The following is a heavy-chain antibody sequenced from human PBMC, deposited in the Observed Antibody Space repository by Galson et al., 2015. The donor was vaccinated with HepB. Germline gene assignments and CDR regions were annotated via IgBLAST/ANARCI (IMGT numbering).Heavy chain of an antibody. D-gene: IGHD3-9*01. CDR2: FDPEDGET. Sequence: SVKVSCKVSGYTLTELSMHWVRQAPGKGLEWMGGFDPEDGETIYAQKFQGRVTMTEDTSTDTAYMELSSLRSEDTAVYYCATRGLRYFDWFVYWGQGTLVTVSS. J-gene: IGHJ4*02. CDR1: GYTLTELS. V-gene: IGHV1-24*01. CDR3: ATRGLRYFDWFVY.